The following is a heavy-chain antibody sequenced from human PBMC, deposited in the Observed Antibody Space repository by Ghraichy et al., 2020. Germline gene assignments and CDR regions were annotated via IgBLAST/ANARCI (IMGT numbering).Heavy chain of an antibody. CDR1: GGSISSYY. D-gene: IGHD6-13*01. Sequence: SQTLSLTCTVSGGSISSYYWSWIRQPPGKGLEWIGYIYTSGSTNYNPSLKSRVTISVDTSKNQFSLKLSSVTAADTAVYYCAGNIEAVNTGALGFGYWGQGTLVTVSS. CDR2: IYTSGST. J-gene: IGHJ4*01. CDR3: AGNIEAVNTGALGFGY. V-gene: IGHV4-4*09.